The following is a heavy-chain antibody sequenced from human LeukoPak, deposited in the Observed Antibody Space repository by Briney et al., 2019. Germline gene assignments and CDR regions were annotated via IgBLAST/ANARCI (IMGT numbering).Heavy chain of an antibody. V-gene: IGHV3-53*01. CDR1: GFTVITND. CDR3: ARGVEPPAANTLAY. CDR2: LYSDGNT. Sequence: GGSLKLSCAASGFTVITNDMTWVRQAPGKGLEWVSVLYSDGNTKYADSVQGRFTISRDNSKNTLYLEMNSLSPDDTAVYYCARGVEPPAANTLAYWGQGTLVTVSS. J-gene: IGHJ4*02. D-gene: IGHD2-2*01.